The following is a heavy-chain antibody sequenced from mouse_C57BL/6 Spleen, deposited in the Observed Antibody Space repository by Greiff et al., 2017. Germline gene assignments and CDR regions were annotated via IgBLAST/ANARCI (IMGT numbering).Heavy chain of an antibody. CDR1: GFSLTSYG. V-gene: IGHV2-2*01. J-gene: IGHJ4*01. CDR3: ARLTGNLYAMDY. CDR2: IWSGGST. D-gene: IGHD4-1*01. Sequence: VKLMESGPGLVQPSQSLSITCTVSGFSLTSYGVHWVRQSPGKGLEWLGVIWSGGSTDYNAAFISRLSISKDNSKSQVFFKMNSLQADDTAIYYCARLTGNLYAMDYWGQGTSVTVSS.